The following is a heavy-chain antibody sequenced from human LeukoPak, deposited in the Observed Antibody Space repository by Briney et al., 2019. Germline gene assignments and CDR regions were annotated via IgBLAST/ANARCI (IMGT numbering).Heavy chain of an antibody. D-gene: IGHD4-17*01. CDR3: AKDYGDSGHAFDI. Sequence: ASVKVSCKASGYTFTSYDINWVRQATGQGLEWMGWMNPNSGNTGYAQKFQGRVTMTRNTSISTAYMELSSLRSEDTAVYYCAKDYGDSGHAFDIWGQGTMVTVSS. J-gene: IGHJ3*02. CDR1: GYTFTSYD. V-gene: IGHV1-8*01. CDR2: MNPNSGNT.